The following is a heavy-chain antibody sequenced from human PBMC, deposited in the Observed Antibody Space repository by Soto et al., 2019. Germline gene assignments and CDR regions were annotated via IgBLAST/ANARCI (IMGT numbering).Heavy chain of an antibody. Sequence: QLQLVQSGAEVKKPGASVKVSCKASGYTFTNYGISWVRQAPGQGLEWMEWISAYNGDTNYAQKLQGRVTMTTDTSTSTAYMELRSLRSDDTAVYYCARDLSYYLDSSDRPGAFDIWGRGTMVTVSS. D-gene: IGHD3-22*01. V-gene: IGHV1-18*04. CDR2: ISAYNGDT. CDR1: GYTFTNYG. CDR3: ARDLSYYLDSSDRPGAFDI. J-gene: IGHJ3*02.